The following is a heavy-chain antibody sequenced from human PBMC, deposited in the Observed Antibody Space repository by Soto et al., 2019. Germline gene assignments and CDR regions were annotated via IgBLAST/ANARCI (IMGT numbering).Heavy chain of an antibody. CDR3: AVSEAVAGKPDY. CDR1: GYTFTSYD. V-gene: IGHV1-8*01. J-gene: IGHJ4*02. CDR2: MNPNSGNT. D-gene: IGHD6-19*01. Sequence: ASVKVSCKASGYTFTSYDINWVRQATGQGLEWMGWMNPNSGNTGYAQKFQGRVTMTRNTSISTAYMELSSLRSEDTAVYYCAVSEAVAGKPDYWGQGTLVTVSS.